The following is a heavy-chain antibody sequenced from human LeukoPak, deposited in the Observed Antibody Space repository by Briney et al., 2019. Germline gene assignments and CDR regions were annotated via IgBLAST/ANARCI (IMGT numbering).Heavy chain of an antibody. V-gene: IGHV4-59*01. CDR1: GAXISTYY. Sequence: SETLSLTCTVSGAXISTYYCSWIRQSPGKGLEWIGYLYSRGSPNYNPSLKRRVTISVDTSKNHFSLTLSSVTAADTAVYYCARLQPNSGEWAFDIWGQGTMVTVSS. CDR3: ARLQPNSGEWAFDI. J-gene: IGHJ3*02. CDR2: LYSRGSP. D-gene: IGHD1-1*01.